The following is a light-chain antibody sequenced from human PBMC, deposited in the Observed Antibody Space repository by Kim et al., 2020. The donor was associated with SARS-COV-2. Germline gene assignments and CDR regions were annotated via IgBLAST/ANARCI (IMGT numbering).Light chain of an antibody. V-gene: IGKV3-20*01. Sequence: LSPGERPTLPCRASQCVSSSYLAWYQQKPGQAPRLLIYGASSRATGIPDRLSGSGSGTDFTLTISRLEPEDFAVYYCQQYGSSPYTFGQGTKLEI. J-gene: IGKJ2*01. CDR2: GAS. CDR1: QCVSSSY. CDR3: QQYGSSPYT.